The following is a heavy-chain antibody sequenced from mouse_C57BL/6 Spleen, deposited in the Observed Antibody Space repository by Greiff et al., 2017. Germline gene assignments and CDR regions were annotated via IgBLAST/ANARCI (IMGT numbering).Heavy chain of an antibody. Sequence: ESGPGLVKPSQSLSLTCSVTGYSITSGYYWNWIRQFPGNKLEWMGYISYDGSNNYNPSLKNRISITRDTSKNQFFLKLNSVTTEDTATYYCARDHYGSSDWYFDVWGTGTTVTVSS. CDR1: GYSITSGYY. CDR2: ISYDGSN. J-gene: IGHJ1*03. CDR3: ARDHYGSSDWYFDV. V-gene: IGHV3-6*01. D-gene: IGHD1-1*01.